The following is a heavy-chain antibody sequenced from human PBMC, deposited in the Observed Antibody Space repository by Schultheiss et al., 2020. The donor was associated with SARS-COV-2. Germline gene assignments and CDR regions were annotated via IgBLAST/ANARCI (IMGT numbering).Heavy chain of an antibody. CDR3: ASSVVPAAYFDY. CDR1: GGSFSGYY. J-gene: IGHJ4*02. CDR2: INHIGST. D-gene: IGHD2-2*01. Sequence: ESLKISCAVYGGSFSGYYWSWIRQPPGKGLEWIGEINHIGSTNYNPALKSRVTISVDTSKNQFSLKLSSVTAADTAVYYCASSVVPAAYFDYWGQGALVTVSS. V-gene: IGHV4-34*01.